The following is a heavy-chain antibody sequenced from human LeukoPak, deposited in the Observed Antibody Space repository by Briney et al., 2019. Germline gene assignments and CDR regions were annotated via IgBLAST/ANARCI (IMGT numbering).Heavy chain of an antibody. J-gene: IGHJ4*02. V-gene: IGHV1-18*01. CDR3: ARSDYGDYGGY. D-gene: IGHD4-17*01. CDR1: GYTFTSYA. Sequence: GASVKVSCKASGYTFTSYAMHWVRQAPGQGLEWMGWISAYNGNTNYAQKLQGRVTMTTDTSTSTAYMELRSLRSDDTAVYYCARSDYGDYGGYWGQGTLVTVSS. CDR2: ISAYNGNT.